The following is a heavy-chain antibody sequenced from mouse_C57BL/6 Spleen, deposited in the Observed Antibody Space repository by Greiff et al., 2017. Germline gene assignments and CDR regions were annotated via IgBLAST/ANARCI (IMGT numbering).Heavy chain of an antibody. CDR1: GYAFSSSW. D-gene: IGHD3-2*02. J-gene: IGHJ2*01. Sequence: VQLQQSGPELVKPGASVKISCKASGYAFSSSWMNWVKQRPGKGLEWIGRIYPGDGDTNYNGKFKGKGTLTADKSSSTAYMQLSSLTSDDSAVYFCARGGGSGDRDYWGQGTTLTVSS. V-gene: IGHV1-82*01. CDR3: ARGGGSGDRDY. CDR2: IYPGDGDT.